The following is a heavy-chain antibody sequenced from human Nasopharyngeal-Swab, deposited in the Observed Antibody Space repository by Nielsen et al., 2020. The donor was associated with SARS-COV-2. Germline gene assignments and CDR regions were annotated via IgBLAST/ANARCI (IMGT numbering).Heavy chain of an antibody. J-gene: IGHJ5*01. CDR2: INWIGGSA. D-gene: IGHD2-15*01. V-gene: IGHV3-20*01. Sequence: GESLKISCAASGFTFDDYAMNWVRQVPGKGLEWVANINWIGGSADYSDTVKGRFTISRDNAKNSLYLQMNSLRAEDTAIYHCARQTIYSFGWFDFWGQGNRVTVSS. CDR1: GFTFDDYA. CDR3: ARQTIYSFGWFDF.